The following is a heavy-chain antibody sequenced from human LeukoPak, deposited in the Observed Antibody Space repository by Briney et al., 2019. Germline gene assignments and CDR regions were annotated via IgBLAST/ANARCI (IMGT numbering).Heavy chain of an antibody. CDR2: ISYDGSNK. CDR3: VRDRLQFLEWLAY. CDR1: GFTFTDYA. J-gene: IGHJ4*02. D-gene: IGHD3-3*01. V-gene: IGHV3-30-3*01. Sequence: PGRSLRLSCVVSGFTFTDYAMHWVRQTPGKGLEWVAVISYDGSNKYYPDSVKGRFTISRDNSNNTLSLQMNSLRAEDTAVYHCVRDRLQFLEWLAYWGQGTLVTASS.